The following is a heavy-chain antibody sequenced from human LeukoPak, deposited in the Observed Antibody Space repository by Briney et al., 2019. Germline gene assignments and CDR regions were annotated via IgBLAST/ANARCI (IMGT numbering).Heavy chain of an antibody. CDR1: GFTASKNS. CDR3: ARIYVWGSYSPYYFDY. CDR2: IYSGGST. J-gene: IGHJ4*02. D-gene: IGHD3-16*01. Sequence: GGPLSLPWAPPGFTASKNSMSWARQAPGRGREGVSVIYSGGSTYYADSVKGRFTISRDNSKNTLYLQMNSLRAEDTAVYYCARIYVWGSYSPYYFDYWGQGILVTVSS. V-gene: IGHV3-53*01.